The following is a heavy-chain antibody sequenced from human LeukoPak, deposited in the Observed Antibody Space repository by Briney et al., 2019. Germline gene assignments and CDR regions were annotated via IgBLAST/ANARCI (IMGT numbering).Heavy chain of an antibody. Sequence: GASVKVSCKASGYTFTSYGISWVRQAPGQGLEWMGWISAYNGNTNYAQKLQGRVTMTTDTSTSTAYMELRSLRSDDTAVYYCARAIAVAGTFYFDYWGQGTLVTDSS. V-gene: IGHV1-18*04. CDR2: ISAYNGNT. J-gene: IGHJ4*02. CDR3: ARAIAVAGTFYFDY. D-gene: IGHD6-19*01. CDR1: GYTFTSYG.